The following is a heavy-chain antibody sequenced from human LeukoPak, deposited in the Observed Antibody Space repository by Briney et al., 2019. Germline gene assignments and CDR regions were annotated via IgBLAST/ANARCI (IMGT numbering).Heavy chain of an antibody. Sequence: SETLSLTCTVSGGSISSYYWSWIRQPPGKGLEWIGYIYYSGSTNYNPSLKSRVTISVDTSKNQFSLKLSSVTAADTAVYYCARERDCGGDCYGPDAFDIWGQGTLVTVSS. V-gene: IGHV4-59*01. J-gene: IGHJ4*02. D-gene: IGHD2-21*02. CDR2: IYYSGST. CDR3: ARERDCGGDCYGPDAFDI. CDR1: GGSISSYY.